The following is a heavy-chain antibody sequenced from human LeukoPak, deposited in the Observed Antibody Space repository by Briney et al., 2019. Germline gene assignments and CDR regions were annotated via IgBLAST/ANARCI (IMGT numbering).Heavy chain of an antibody. CDR3: AIHLGFMIAYAFDI. V-gene: IGHV1-2*02. CDR1: GYTFTGYY. D-gene: IGHD3-22*01. J-gene: IGHJ3*02. Sequence: SLKVSCKDSGYTFTGYYMHWVRQAPWQGPEWMGWINPNSSGTNYAQKFQRRVTMTRDTSISTAYMELSRLRSDDTAVYYCAIHLGFMIAYAFDIWGQGTMVTVSS. CDR2: INPNSSGT.